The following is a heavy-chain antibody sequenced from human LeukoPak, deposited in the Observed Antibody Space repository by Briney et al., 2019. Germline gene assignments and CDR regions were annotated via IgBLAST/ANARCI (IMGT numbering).Heavy chain of an antibody. J-gene: IGHJ4*02. CDR2: INHSGST. CDR1: GGSISSYY. V-gene: IGHV4-34*01. CDR3: ARGREHDYVWGSYRPPIFDY. Sequence: SETLSLTCTASGGSISSYYWSWIRQPPGKGLEWIGEINHSGSTNYNPSLKSRVTISVDTSKNQFSLKLSSVTAADTAVYYCARGREHDYVWGSYRPPIFDYWGQGTLSPSPQ. D-gene: IGHD3-16*02.